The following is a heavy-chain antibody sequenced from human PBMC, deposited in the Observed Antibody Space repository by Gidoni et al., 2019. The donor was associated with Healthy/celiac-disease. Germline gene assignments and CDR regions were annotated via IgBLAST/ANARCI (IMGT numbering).Heavy chain of an antibody. CDR1: GYTFTRYA. CDR2: INAGNGNT. D-gene: IGHD3-9*01. CDR3: ARNYDILTGSYYFDY. V-gene: IGHV1-3*01. J-gene: IGHJ4*02. Sequence: QVPLVQSGAEVKKPGASVKVSCKASGYTFTRYAMHWVRQAPGQRLEWMGWINAGNGNTKYSQKFQGRVTITRDTSASTAYMELSSLRAEDTAVYYCARNYDILTGSYYFDYWGQGTLVTVSS.